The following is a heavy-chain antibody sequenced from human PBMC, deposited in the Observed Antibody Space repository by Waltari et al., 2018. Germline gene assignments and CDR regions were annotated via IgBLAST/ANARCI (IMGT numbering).Heavy chain of an antibody. D-gene: IGHD3-3*01. CDR3: AKKMTIFGVAPFDY. J-gene: IGHJ4*02. V-gene: IGHV3-30*18. CDR2: ISYDGSNK. CDR1: GVTFSSYG. Sequence: QVQLVESGGGVVQPGRSLRLSCAASGVTFSSYGMHWVRQAPGKGLEWVAVISYDGSNKYYADSVKGRFTISRDNSKNTLYLQMNSLRAEDTAVYYCAKKMTIFGVAPFDYWGQGTLVTVSS.